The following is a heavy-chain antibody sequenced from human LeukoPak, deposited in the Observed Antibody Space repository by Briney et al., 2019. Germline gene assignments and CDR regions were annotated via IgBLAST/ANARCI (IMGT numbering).Heavy chain of an antibody. J-gene: IGHJ4*02. CDR2: IDWGDDK. D-gene: IGHD3-10*01. V-gene: IGHV2-70*11. CDR3: ARTYYCGSGSYYQGPYYFDY. CDR1: GFSLSTSGMC. Sequence: SGPTLVNPIQTLTLACSFSGFSLSTSGMCVGWIRQPPGNALACLERIDWGDDKYYSTSLKTRLTISKDTSKNQVVLAMTNMDPVDTATYYCARTYYCGSGSYYQGPYYFDYWGEGTLVTVSS.